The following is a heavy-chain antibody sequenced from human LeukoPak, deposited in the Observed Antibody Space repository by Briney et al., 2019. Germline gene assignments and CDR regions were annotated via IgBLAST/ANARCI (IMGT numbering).Heavy chain of an antibody. CDR2: ISGSGGST. CDR3: AKVRVVAPLARDAFDI. V-gene: IGHV3-23*01. Sequence: GGSPRLSCAASGFTFSSYAMSWVRQAPGKGLEWVSAISGSGGSTYYADSVKGRFTISRDNSKNTLYLQMNSLRAEDTAVYYCAKVRVVAPLARDAFDIWGQGTMVTVSS. CDR1: GFTFSSYA. J-gene: IGHJ3*02. D-gene: IGHD3-22*01.